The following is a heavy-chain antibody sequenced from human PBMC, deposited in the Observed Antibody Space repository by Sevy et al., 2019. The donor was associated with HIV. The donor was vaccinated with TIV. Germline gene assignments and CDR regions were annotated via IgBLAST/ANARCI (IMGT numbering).Heavy chain of an antibody. D-gene: IGHD3-3*01. CDR3: AKTIFGVAQVFDM. J-gene: IGHJ3*02. Sequence: GGSLRLSCAVSRFNFGSYSMNWVRQGPGKGLEWVAGISDNGGETYHSVSVKGRFTVARDNSKNTLFLQMNSLRAEDTAVYYCAKTIFGVAQVFDMWGQGTMVTVSS. CDR2: ISDNGGET. CDR1: RFNFGSYS. V-gene: IGHV3-23*01.